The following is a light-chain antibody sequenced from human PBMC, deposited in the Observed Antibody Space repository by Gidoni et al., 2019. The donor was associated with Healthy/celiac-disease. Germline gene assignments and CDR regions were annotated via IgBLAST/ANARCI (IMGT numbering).Light chain of an antibody. CDR3: QQYGSSPWT. V-gene: IGKV3-20*01. J-gene: IGKJ1*01. Sequence: DSVLTPSPGTLSLSPGERATLSCRVSQSVSSSYLAWYQQKPGQAPRLLIYGASSRATGIPDRFSGSGSGTDFTLTISRLEPEDFAVYYCQQYGSSPWTFGQGTKVEIK. CDR1: QSVSSSY. CDR2: GAS.